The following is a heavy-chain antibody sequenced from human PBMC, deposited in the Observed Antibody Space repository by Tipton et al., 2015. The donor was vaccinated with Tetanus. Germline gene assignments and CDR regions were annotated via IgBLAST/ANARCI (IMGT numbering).Heavy chain of an antibody. CDR3: ASGSSLDY. CDR2: IGDPRTVI. Sequence: SLRLSCATSGFPFHSYHMAWVRQAPGKGLEWISYIGDPRTVIQYADSVKGRFTISRDNAKNSIYLQMNSLRVEDTGVYFCASGSSLDYWGQGSLVTVSS. J-gene: IGHJ4*02. V-gene: IGHV3-48*04. CDR1: GFPFHSYH. D-gene: IGHD6-6*01.